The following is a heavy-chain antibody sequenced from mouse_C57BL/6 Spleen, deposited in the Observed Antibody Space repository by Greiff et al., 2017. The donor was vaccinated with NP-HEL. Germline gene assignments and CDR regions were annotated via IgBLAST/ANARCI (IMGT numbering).Heavy chain of an antibody. V-gene: IGHV7-3*01. Sequence: EVKLQESGGGLVQPGGSLSLSCAASGFTFTDYYMSWVRQPPGKALEWLGFIRNKANGYTTEYSASVKGRFTISRDNSQSILYLQMNALRAEDSATYYCARSVVAPYYFDYWGQGTTLTVSS. J-gene: IGHJ2*01. CDR2: IRNKANGYTT. CDR1: GFTFTDYY. CDR3: ARSVVAPYYFDY. D-gene: IGHD1-1*01.